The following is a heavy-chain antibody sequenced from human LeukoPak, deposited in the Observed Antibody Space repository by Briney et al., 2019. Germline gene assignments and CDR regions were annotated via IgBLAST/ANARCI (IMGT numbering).Heavy chain of an antibody. CDR3: ARHLEYSSSGGSFDY. J-gene: IGHJ4*02. Sequence: GASLKISCKGSGYSFTSYWIGWVRQMPGKGLEWMGIIYPGDSDTRYSPSFQGQVTISADKSISTSYLQWSSLKASDTAMYYCARHLEYSSSGGSFDYWGQGTLVTVSS. CDR2: IYPGDSDT. CDR1: GYSFTSYW. D-gene: IGHD6-6*01. V-gene: IGHV5-51*01.